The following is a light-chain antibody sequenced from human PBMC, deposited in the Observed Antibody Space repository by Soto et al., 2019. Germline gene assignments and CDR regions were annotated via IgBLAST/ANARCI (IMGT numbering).Light chain of an antibody. CDR1: QSVSSY. CDR2: DAS. V-gene: IGKV3-11*01. Sequence: EIVLTHSPATLSLSPGEIATLSCGASQSVSSYLAWFQQIPGQAPRLLMYDASKRATGIPARFSGSGSGTDFTHTISSLQSEDFAIYYCQQYNNCSWTFGQGTKVDIK. J-gene: IGKJ1*01. CDR3: QQYNNCSWT.